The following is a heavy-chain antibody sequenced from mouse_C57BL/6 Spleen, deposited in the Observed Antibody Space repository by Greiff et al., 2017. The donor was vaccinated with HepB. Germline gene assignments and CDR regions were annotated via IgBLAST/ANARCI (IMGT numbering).Heavy chain of an antibody. CDR3: ARDPHYYGAMDY. D-gene: IGHD1-2*01. CDR2: INYDGSST. V-gene: IGHV5-16*01. CDR1: GFTFSDYY. J-gene: IGHJ4*01. Sequence: EVQLVESEGGLVQPGSSMKLSCTASGFTFSDYYMAWVRQVPEKGLEWVANINYDGSSTYYLDSLKSRFIISRDNAKNILYLQMSSLKSEDTATYYCARDPHYYGAMDYWGQGTSVTVSS.